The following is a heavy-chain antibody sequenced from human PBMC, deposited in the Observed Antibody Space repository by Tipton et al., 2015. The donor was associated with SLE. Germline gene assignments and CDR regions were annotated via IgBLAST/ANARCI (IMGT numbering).Heavy chain of an antibody. CDR2: IWYDGSNI. CDR3: ALQKEAFDV. J-gene: IGHJ3*01. V-gene: IGHV3-33*03. Sequence: RSLRLSCAASGFTFTTYGMHWVRQAPGRGLEWVAVIWYDGSNIHYADSVKDRFTISRDNAKNSVYLELNSLRAEDTALYYCALQKEAFDVWGQGTTVTVSS. CDR1: GFTFTTYG.